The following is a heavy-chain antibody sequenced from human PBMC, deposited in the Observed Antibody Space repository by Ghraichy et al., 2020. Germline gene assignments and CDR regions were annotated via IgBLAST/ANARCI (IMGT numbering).Heavy chain of an antibody. CDR2: IYYSGST. V-gene: IGHV4-39*01. CDR1: GGSISSSSYY. J-gene: IGHJ6*02. Sequence: ESLNISCTVSGGSISSSSYYWGWIRQPPGKGLEWIGSIYYSGSTYYNPSLKSRVTISVDTSKNQFSLKLSSVTAADTAVYYCARQTIKRYSSSWGGMDVWGQGTTVTVSS. D-gene: IGHD6-13*01. CDR3: ARQTIKRYSSSWGGMDV.